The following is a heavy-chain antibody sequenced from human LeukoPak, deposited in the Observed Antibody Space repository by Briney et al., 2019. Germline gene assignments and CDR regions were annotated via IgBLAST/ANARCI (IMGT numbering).Heavy chain of an antibody. J-gene: IGHJ4*02. D-gene: IGHD5-24*01. V-gene: IGHV4-39*07. Sequence: SETLSLTCTVSGGSISSGSYYWSWIRQPAGKGLEWIGSIYYSGSTYYNPSPKSRVTISVDTSKNQFSLKLSSVTAADTAVYYCARMDKATIEYWGQGTLVTVSS. CDR2: IYYSGST. CDR1: GGSISSGSYY. CDR3: ARMDKATIEY.